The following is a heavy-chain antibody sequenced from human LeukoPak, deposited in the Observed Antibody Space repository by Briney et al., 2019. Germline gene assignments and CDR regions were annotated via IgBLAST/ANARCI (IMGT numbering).Heavy chain of an antibody. V-gene: IGHV1-46*01. CDR3: AREGDRRWLQLDY. J-gene: IGHJ4*02. CDR2: INPSGGST. D-gene: IGHD5-24*01. Sequence: GASVKVSCKASGYTFTSYYMHWVRQAPGQGLEWMGKINPSGGSTRYAQKFQGRVTMTRDTSTNTVYMELSSLRSEDTAVYYCAREGDRRWLQLDYWGQGTLVTVSS. CDR1: GYTFTSYY.